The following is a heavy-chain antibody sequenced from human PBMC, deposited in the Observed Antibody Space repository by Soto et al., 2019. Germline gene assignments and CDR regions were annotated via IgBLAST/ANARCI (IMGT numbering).Heavy chain of an antibody. Sequence: QVQLVQSGAEVKKPGSSVKVSCKASGGTFSSYTISWVRQAPGQGLEWMGRIIPILGIANYAQKFQGRVTITADKSTSTAYMELSSLRSEDTAVDYCARAQRGSSGPDYGGQGTLVTVSS. D-gene: IGHD6-19*01. V-gene: IGHV1-69*02. CDR1: GGTFSSYT. CDR2: IIPILGIA. CDR3: ARAQRGSSGPDY. J-gene: IGHJ4*02.